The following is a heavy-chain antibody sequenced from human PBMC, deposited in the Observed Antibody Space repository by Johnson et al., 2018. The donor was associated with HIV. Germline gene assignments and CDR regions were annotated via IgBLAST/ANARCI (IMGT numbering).Heavy chain of an antibody. J-gene: IGHJ3*01. CDR2: IWYDGSNK. CDR3: AREALDAFDL. V-gene: IGHV3-33*01. CDR1: GFTFSSYG. Sequence: QVQLVESGGGVVQPGRSLRLSCAASGFTFSSYGMHWVRQAPGKGLEWVAVIWYDGSNKYYADSVKGRFTISRDNSMNTLYLQMNSLRAEDTAVYYCAREALDAFDLWCQGTMVTVSS.